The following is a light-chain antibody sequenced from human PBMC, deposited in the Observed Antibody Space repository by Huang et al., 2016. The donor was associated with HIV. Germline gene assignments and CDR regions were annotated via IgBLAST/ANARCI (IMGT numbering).Light chain of an antibody. CDR1: QIVNSH. CDR3: QQYNDFRST. Sequence: ETVMTQSPVTLSVSPGDRASLSCRSSQIVNSHLAWYQQKPGQAPRLLIYAASTRATGVPARFSGSGAGTEFTLTISTLQSEDSAVYYCQQYNDFRSTFGPGTRVEIK. V-gene: IGKV3-15*01. J-gene: IGKJ3*01. CDR2: AAS.